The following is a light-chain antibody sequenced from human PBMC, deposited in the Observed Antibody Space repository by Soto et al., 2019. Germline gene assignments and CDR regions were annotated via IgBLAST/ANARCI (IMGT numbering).Light chain of an antibody. CDR3: SSYTTRDTWV. J-gene: IGLJ3*02. CDR2: EVN. Sequence: QSALTQPASVSGSPGQSITISCTGTSSDVGGYNHVSWYQQYPGNAPKVKIYEVNNRPSGVSNRFSGSKSGNTASLTSSGLQPEDEAEYYCSSYTTRDTWVFGGGTKLSVL. V-gene: IGLV2-14*01. CDR1: SSDVGGYNH.